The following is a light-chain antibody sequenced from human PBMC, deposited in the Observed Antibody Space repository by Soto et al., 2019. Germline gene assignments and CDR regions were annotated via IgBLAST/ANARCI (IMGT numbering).Light chain of an antibody. CDR2: DAS. Sequence: EIVLTQSPATLSLSPGERATLSCRASQSVSSYLAWYQQKPGQAPRLLIYDASNRAPGIPARFSGSGSGTDFPLPISSLEPEDFAVYSCQQRSNWPQLTFGGGTKVEIK. J-gene: IGKJ4*01. CDR1: QSVSSY. V-gene: IGKV3-11*01. CDR3: QQRSNWPQLT.